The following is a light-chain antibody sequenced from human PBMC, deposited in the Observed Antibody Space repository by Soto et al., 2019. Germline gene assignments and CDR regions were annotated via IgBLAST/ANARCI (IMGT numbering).Light chain of an antibody. Sequence: QSALTQPRSVSGSPGQSVTISCTGTSSDVGGYNYVSWYQQHPGKAPKLMIYDVSTRPSGVPDRFSGSKSGNTASLIISGLQAEDEADYYCQAYDYSLTASVFGGGTKLTVL. CDR1: SSDVGGYNY. CDR3: QAYDYSLTASV. V-gene: IGLV2-11*01. CDR2: DVS. J-gene: IGLJ3*02.